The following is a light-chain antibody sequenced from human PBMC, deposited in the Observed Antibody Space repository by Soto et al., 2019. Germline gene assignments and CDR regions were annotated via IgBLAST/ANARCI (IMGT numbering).Light chain of an antibody. CDR1: QSVSSS. V-gene: IGKV3-15*01. CDR3: QQYQSWPLT. J-gene: IGKJ4*01. CDR2: GAS. Sequence: EIVLTQSPATLSLSLGDRATISFRASQSVSSSLAWYQQKLGKDPRLLIYGASARDTGIPARFSGSGSETEFTLTISSLQSEDFAVYYCQQYQSWPLTFGGGTKVDIK.